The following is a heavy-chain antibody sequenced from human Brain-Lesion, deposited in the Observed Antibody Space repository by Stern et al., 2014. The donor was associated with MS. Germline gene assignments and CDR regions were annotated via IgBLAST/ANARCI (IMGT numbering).Heavy chain of an antibody. CDR1: GFTFSDHF. CDR2: IRNKANSYST. V-gene: IGHV3-72*01. J-gene: IGHJ6*02. D-gene: IGHD2/OR15-2a*01. Sequence: EVQLVQSGGGLVQPGGSLRLSCAASGFTFSDHFIDWVRQAPGKGLAWVGRIRNKANSYSTEYAASVKGRFTFSRDDSNNSLFVQMNSLRIEDAAIYYCARDNKVYGIDVLGQGTSVTVSS. CDR3: ARDNKVYGIDV.